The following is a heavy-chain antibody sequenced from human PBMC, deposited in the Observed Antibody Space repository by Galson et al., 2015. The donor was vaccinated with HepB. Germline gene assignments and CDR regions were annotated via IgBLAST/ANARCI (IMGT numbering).Heavy chain of an antibody. CDR3: ASGYYDILTGYPT. CDR1: GYTFTGDY. J-gene: IGHJ4*02. V-gene: IGHV1-2*06. D-gene: IGHD3-9*01. CDR2: INPNSGGT. Sequence: SVKVSCKASGYTFTGDYMHWVRQAPGQGLEWMGRINPNSGGTNYAQKFQGRVTMTRDTSISTAYMELSRLRSDDTAVYYCASGYYDILTGYPTWGQGTLVTVSS.